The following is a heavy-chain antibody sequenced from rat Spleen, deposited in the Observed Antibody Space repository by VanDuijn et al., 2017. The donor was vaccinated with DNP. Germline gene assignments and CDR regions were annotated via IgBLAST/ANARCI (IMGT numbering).Heavy chain of an antibody. CDR2: IRYDGGST. D-gene: IGHD5-1*01. CDR3: VRELGAGAY. J-gene: IGHJ3*01. Sequence: EVQLVESGGGLVQPGRSLKLSCAASGFTFSDYYMAWVRQAPTKGLEWVAYIRYDGGSTYYGDSVKGRFTISRDNAKSTLYLQMNSLRSEDMATYYCVRELGAGAYWGQGTLVTVSS. V-gene: IGHV5-22*01. CDR1: GFTFSDYY.